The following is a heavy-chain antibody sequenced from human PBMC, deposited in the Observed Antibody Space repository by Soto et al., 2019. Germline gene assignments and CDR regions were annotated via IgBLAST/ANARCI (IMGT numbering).Heavy chain of an antibody. CDR2: IIPIFGTA. V-gene: IGHV1-69*01. CDR1: VGSFSSYA. J-gene: IGHJ5*01. CDR3: ARRFGQAHWFGP. Sequence: SVTRSFQASVGSFSSYAMSWVRQAPGQGLEWMGGIIPIFGTANYAQKFQGRVTITADESTSTAYMELSSLRSEDMAVYYSARRFGQAHWFGPRGQAPLVT. D-gene: IGHD3-3*01.